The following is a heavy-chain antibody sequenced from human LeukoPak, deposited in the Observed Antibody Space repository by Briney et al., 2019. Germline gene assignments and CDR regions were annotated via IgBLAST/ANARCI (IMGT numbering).Heavy chain of an antibody. V-gene: IGHV4-31*03. J-gene: IGHJ4*02. D-gene: IGHD3-22*01. CDR2: IYYSGST. CDR1: GGSINSGGYY. CDR3: ARDRVDYYDSSGYYSGAFDY. Sequence: PSETLSLTCTVSGGSINSGGYYWSWIRQHPGKGLEWIGYIYYSGSTYYNPSLKSRVTISVDTSKNQFSLKLSSVTAADTAVYYCARDRVDYYDSSGYYSGAFDYWGQGTLVTVSS.